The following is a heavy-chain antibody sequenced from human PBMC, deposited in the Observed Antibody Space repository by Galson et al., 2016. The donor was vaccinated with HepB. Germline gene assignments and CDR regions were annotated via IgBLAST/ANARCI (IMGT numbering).Heavy chain of an antibody. Sequence: CAISGDSVSSNSAAWNWFRQSTSRGLEWLGRTYYRSKWYNDYRLSLKPRMNINADTSRNEVSLQLKSVTLEDTAVYYCARARSRGWSDAFDYWGQGTLVTISS. J-gene: IGHJ4*02. CDR2: TYYRSKWYN. D-gene: IGHD6-19*01. CDR1: GDSVSSNSAA. CDR3: ARARSRGWSDAFDY. V-gene: IGHV6-1*01.